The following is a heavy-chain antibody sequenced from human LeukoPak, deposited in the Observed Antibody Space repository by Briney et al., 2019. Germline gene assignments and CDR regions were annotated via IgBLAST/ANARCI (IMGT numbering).Heavy chain of an antibody. D-gene: IGHD1-26*01. J-gene: IGHJ4*02. CDR2: INPNSGGT. V-gene: IGHV1-2*02. Sequence: ASVKVSCKASGYTFTGYYMHWVRQAPGQGLEWMGWINPNSGGTNYAQKFQGRVTMTRDTSIGTAYMELSRLRSDDTAVYYCAREPPRYRGPFDYWGQGTLVTVSS. CDR1: GYTFTGYY. CDR3: AREPPRYRGPFDY.